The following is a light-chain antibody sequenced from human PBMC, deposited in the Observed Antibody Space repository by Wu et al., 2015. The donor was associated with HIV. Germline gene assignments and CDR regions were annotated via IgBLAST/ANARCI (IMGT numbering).Light chain of an antibody. CDR2: KAS. J-gene: IGKJ1*01. CDR3: QQYDTYPWT. V-gene: IGKV1-5*03. Sequence: DIQMTQSPSTLSASIGDRVTITCRASQSLRNWLAWYQQKPGKAPKLLIYKASGLEDGVPSRFSGSGSGTDFSLTISSLQPDDFATYYCQQYDTYPWTFGQGTKVDIK. CDR1: QSLRNW.